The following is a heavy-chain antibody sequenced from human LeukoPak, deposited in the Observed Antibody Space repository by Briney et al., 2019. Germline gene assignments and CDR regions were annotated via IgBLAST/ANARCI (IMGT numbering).Heavy chain of an antibody. Sequence: GGSLTLSCAASGFTFSDYSMNWVRQAPGKGLEWISYIGIDSGNTNYADSVKGRFTISADKTKNSLYLQMNSLRVEDSAVYYCARDYKYAFDNWGQGTLVTVSS. V-gene: IGHV3-48*01. CDR3: ARDYKYAFDN. J-gene: IGHJ4*02. CDR1: GFTFSDYS. D-gene: IGHD5-24*01. CDR2: IGIDSGNT.